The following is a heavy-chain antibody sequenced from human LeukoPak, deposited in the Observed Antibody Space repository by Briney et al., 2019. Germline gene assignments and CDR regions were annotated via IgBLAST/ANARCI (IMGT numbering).Heavy chain of an antibody. V-gene: IGHV3-30-3*01. D-gene: IGHD3-22*01. CDR2: ISYDGSNK. CDR3: ARDHRGYDSSGCPGY. J-gene: IGHJ4*02. CDR1: GFTFSSYA. Sequence: PGGSLRLSCAASGFTFSSYAMHWVRQAPGKGLEWVAVISYDGSNKYYADSVKGRFTISRDNSKNTLYLQMNSLRAEDTAVYYCARDHRGYDSSGCPGYWGQGTLVTVSS.